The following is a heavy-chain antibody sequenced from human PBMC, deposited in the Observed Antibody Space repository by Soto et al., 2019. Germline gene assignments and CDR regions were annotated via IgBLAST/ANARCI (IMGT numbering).Heavy chain of an antibody. J-gene: IGHJ6*03. Sequence: GGSLRLSCAASGFTVSSNYMSLVRQAPGKGLEWVSVIYSGGSTYYADSVKGRFTISRDNSKNTLYLQMNSLRAEDTAVYYCARKGGYCSSTSCYSAYYYYYYMDVRGKGTTVTVSS. CDR1: GFTVSSNY. V-gene: IGHV3-66*01. CDR2: IYSGGST. D-gene: IGHD2-2*02. CDR3: ARKGGYCSSTSCYSAYYYYYYMDV.